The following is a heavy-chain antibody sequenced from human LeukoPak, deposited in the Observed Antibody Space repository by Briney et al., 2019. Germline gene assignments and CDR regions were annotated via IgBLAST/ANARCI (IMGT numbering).Heavy chain of an antibody. J-gene: IGHJ5*02. D-gene: IGHD6-19*01. CDR1: GYTLTELS. V-gene: IGHV1-24*01. Sequence: GASVKVSCKVSGYTLTELSMHWVRQAPGKGLEWMGGFDPEDGETIYAQKFQGRVTMTEDTSTDTAYMELSSLRSEDTAVYYCARDLAVAGTALPFDPWGQGTLVTVSS. CDR3: ARDLAVAGTALPFDP. CDR2: FDPEDGET.